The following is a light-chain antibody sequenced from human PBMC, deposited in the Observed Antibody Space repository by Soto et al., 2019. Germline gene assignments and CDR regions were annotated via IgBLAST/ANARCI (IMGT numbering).Light chain of an antibody. CDR2: AAS. CDR3: QQYGSSPKT. Sequence: VLTQYPGTLSLSAGERATLSCRASQTVRNNYLAWYQQKPGQAPRLIVYAASSRATGIPVRFSGSGSGTDGTITISRLEQEDGAVYDCQQYGSSPKTFGQGTKVDIK. CDR1: QTVRNNY. J-gene: IGKJ1*01. V-gene: IGKV3-20*01.